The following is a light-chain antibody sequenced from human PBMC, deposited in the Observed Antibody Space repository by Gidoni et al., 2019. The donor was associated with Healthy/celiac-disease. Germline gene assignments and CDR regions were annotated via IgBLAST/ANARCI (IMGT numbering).Light chain of an antibody. CDR2: WAS. CDR1: QSVLYSSNNKNY. CDR3: QQYYSTPPT. J-gene: IGKJ1*01. V-gene: IGKV4-1*01. Sequence: DIVMTQSPDSLAVSLGERATINCKSSQSVLYSSNNKNYLAWYQQKPGQPPKLLIYWASTRESGVPDRFSGSGSGTDFTLTISRLQAEDVAVYYCQQYYSTPPTFGQGTKAEIK.